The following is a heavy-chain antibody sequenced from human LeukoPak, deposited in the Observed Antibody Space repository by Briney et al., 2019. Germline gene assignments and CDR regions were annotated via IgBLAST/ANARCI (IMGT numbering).Heavy chain of an antibody. CDR2: IWYDGSNK. Sequence: GGSLRLSCAASGFTFSSYGMHWVRQAPGKGLEWVAVIWYDGSNKYCADSVKGRFTISRDNSKNTLYLQMNSPRAEDTAVYYCARGYYHYGSGTYDWGQGTLVTVSS. V-gene: IGHV3-33*01. CDR1: GFTFSSYG. D-gene: IGHD3-10*01. J-gene: IGHJ4*02. CDR3: ARGYYHYGSGTYD.